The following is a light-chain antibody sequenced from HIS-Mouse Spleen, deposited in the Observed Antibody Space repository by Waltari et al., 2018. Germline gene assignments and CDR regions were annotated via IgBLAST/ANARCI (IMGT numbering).Light chain of an antibody. CDR3: YSTDSSGNHRV. V-gene: IGLV3-10*01. CDR1: ALPKKY. CDR2: EDS. Sequence: SYELTQPPSVSVSPGQTARITCPGDALPKKYAYWYQQKSGQAPVLVIYEDSKRPSGILWGFYGSRSGTMATLTISGAQVEDEADYYCYSTDSSGNHRVFGGGTKLTVL. J-gene: IGLJ2*01.